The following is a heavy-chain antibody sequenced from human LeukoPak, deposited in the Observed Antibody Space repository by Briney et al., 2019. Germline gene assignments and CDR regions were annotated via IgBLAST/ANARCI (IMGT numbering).Heavy chain of an antibody. V-gene: IGHV1-46*01. CDR1: GYTFTGYY. J-gene: IGHJ4*02. CDR3: ARDQEGFDY. CDR2: IYPRDGST. Sequence: ASVKVSCKASGYTFTGYYIHWVRQATGQGLEWMGMIYPRDGSTSYAQKLQGRVTVTRDTSTSTVHMELSGLRSEDTAVYYCARDQEGFDYWGQGTLVTVSS.